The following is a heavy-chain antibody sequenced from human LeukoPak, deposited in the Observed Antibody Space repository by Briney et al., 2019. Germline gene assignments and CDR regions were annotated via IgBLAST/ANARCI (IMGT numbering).Heavy chain of an antibody. V-gene: IGHV3-74*01. CDR1: GFTFSSYW. CDR3: ARASSGSHGDY. J-gene: IGHJ4*02. D-gene: IGHD1-26*01. CDR2: INTDGSST. Sequence: PGGSLRLSCAASGFTFSSYWMHWVRQAPGKGLVWVSRINTDGSSTNYADSVKGRFTISRDNAKNTLYLQMNSLTAEDTAVYFCARASSGSHGDYWGQGTLVTVSS.